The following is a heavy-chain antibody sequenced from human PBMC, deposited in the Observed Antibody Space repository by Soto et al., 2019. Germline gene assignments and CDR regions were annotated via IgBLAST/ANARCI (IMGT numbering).Heavy chain of an antibody. CDR3: ARMWNDPNPQLDY. Sequence: QVTLKESGPVLVKPTETLTLTCTVSGFSLSNARMGVSWIRQPPGKALEWLAHIFSNGEKSYSTSLKSRLTISKDTSKSQVVLTMTNMNPVDKATYYCARMWNDPNPQLDYWGQGTLVTDS. CDR1: GFSLSNARMG. D-gene: IGHD1-1*01. CDR2: IFSNGEK. J-gene: IGHJ4*02. V-gene: IGHV2-26*01.